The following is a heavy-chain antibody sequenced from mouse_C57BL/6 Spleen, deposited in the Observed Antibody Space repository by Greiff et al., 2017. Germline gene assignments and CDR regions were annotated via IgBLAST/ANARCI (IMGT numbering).Heavy chain of an antibody. V-gene: IGHV5-9-1*02. J-gene: IGHJ1*03. CDR2: ISSGGDYI. CDR1: GFTFSSYA. D-gene: IGHD2-4*01. CDR3: TRVDYDYDFYWYFDV. Sequence: DVHLVESGEGLVKPGGSLKLSCAASGFTFSSYAMSWVRQTPEKRLEWVAYISSGGDYIYYADTVKGRFTISRDNARNTLYLQMSSLKSEDTAMYYCTRVDYDYDFYWYFDVWGTGTTVTVSS.